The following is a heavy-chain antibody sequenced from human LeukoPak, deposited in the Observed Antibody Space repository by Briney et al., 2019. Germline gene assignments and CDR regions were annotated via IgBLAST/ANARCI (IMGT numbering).Heavy chain of an antibody. CDR1: GGSISSGDFY. CDR2: IYHSGST. J-gene: IGHJ4*02. D-gene: IGHD5-24*01. V-gene: IGHV4-30-2*01. Sequence: SQTQSLTCTVSGGSISSGDFYWSWIRQPPGKGLEWIGYIYHSGSTYFNPSLKSRVTISVDRSKNQFSLKLSSVTAADTAVYYCARKDGDGCFDNWGQGTLDTVSS. CDR3: ARKDGDGCFDN.